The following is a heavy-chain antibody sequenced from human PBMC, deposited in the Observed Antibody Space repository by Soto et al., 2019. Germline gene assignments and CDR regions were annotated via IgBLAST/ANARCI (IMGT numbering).Heavy chain of an antibody. CDR1: GYTFTSYG. CDR2: INAGNGNT. D-gene: IGHD3-22*01. CDR3: ARDPNDSSAYYHHYYYGMDV. V-gene: IGHV1-3*01. Sequence: QIQLMQSGAEVKKPGASVKVSCKASGYTFTSYGIHWVRQAPGQRLEWTGWINAGNGNTKYSEKFQGRVTITRDTSASTAYLELSSLISEDTAVYYCARDPNDSSAYYHHYYYGMDVWGQGTTVTVSS. J-gene: IGHJ6*02.